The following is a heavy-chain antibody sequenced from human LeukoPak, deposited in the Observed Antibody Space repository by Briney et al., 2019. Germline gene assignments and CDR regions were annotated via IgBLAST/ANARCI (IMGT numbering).Heavy chain of an antibody. CDR1: GYTFTSYG. D-gene: IGHD2-15*01. J-gene: IGHJ4*02. Sequence: ASVKVSCKASGYTFTSYGISWVRQAPGQGLEWMGWINPNSGGTNYAQKFQGRVTMTRDTSISTAYMELSRLRSDDTAVYYCARAHCSGGSCPYYFDYWGQGTLVTVSS. V-gene: IGHV1-2*02. CDR2: INPNSGGT. CDR3: ARAHCSGGSCPYYFDY.